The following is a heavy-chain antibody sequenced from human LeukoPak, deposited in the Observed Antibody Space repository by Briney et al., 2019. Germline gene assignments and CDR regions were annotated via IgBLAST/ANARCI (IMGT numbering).Heavy chain of an antibody. CDR2: IYYSGST. J-gene: IGHJ5*02. Sequence: SQTLSLTCTVSGGSISSGDYYWSWIRQPPGRGLEWIGYIYYSGSTYYNPSLKSRVTISVDTSKNQFSLRLTSVTAADTAVYYCARAYSSPSATLNWFDPWGQGTLVTVSS. CDR3: ARAYSSPSATLNWFDP. D-gene: IGHD6-19*01. CDR1: GGSISSGDYY. V-gene: IGHV4-30-4*01.